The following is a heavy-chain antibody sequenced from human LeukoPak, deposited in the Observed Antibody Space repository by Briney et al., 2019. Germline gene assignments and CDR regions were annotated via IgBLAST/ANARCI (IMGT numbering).Heavy chain of an antibody. CDR1: GFTFGDYA. V-gene: IGHV3-49*03. D-gene: IGHD3-16*02. CDR3: TRDLYDYVWGSYRPEGFDY. J-gene: IGHJ4*02. CDR2: IRSKAYGGTT. Sequence: GGSLRLSCTASGFTFGDYAMSWFRQAPGKGLEWVGFIRSKAYGGTTEYAASVKGRFTISRDDSKSIAYLQMNSLKTEDTAVYYCTRDLYDYVWGSYRPEGFDYWGQGTLVTVSS.